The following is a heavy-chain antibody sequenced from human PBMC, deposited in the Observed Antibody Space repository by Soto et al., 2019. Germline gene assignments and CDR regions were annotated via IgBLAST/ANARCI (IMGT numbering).Heavy chain of an antibody. D-gene: IGHD5-12*01. V-gene: IGHV1-69*13. CDR3: ARERDGYKFDY. CDR2: IIPIFGTA. J-gene: IGHJ4*02. CDR1: GVSFSSYA. Sequence: SVKVSCKACGVSFSSYASSWVRQAPGQGLEWMGGIIPIFGTANYAQKFQGRVTITADESTSTAYMELSSLRSEDTAVYYCARERDGYKFDYWGQGTLVTVSS.